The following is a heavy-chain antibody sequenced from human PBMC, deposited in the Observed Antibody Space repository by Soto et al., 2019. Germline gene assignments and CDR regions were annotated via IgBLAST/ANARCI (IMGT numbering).Heavy chain of an antibody. CDR3: AKGGGVDYGDYFTFDY. V-gene: IGHV3-30*18. D-gene: IGHD4-17*01. CDR1: GFTFSSYG. Sequence: QVQLVESGGGVVQPGRSLRLSCAASGFTFSSYGMHWVRQAPGKGLEWVAVISYDGSNKYYADSVKGRFTISRDNSKNTLYLQMNSLRAEDTAVYYCAKGGGVDYGDYFTFDYWGQGTLVTVSS. J-gene: IGHJ4*02. CDR2: ISYDGSNK.